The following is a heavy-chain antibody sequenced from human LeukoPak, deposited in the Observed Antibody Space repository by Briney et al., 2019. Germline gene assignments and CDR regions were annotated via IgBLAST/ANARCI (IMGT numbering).Heavy chain of an antibody. V-gene: IGHV3-9*03. CDR2: ITWNSGSV. CDR1: GFTFHDYA. Sequence: GGSLRLSCAASGFTFHDYAMHWVRQVPGKGLEWVSGITWNSGSVLYADAVRGRFTISRDNAKNSLYLQMNSLRPEDMAFYYCAKGLGVASLIVDALDMWGQGTMVTV. D-gene: IGHD3/OR15-3a*01. CDR3: AKGLGVASLIVDALDM. J-gene: IGHJ3*02.